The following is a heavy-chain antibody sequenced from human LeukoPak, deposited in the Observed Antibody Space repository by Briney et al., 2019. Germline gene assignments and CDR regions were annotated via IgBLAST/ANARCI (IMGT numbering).Heavy chain of an antibody. D-gene: IGHD3-22*01. CDR3: AAGALYYYDSSGYLQH. CDR2: IVVGSGNT. J-gene: IGHJ1*01. V-gene: IGHV1-58*02. Sequence: ASVKVSCKASGFTFTSSAMQWVRQARGQRLEWIGWIVVGSGNTNYAQKFQEGVTITRDMSTSTAYMELSSLRSEDTAVYYCAAGALYYYDSSGYLQHWGQGTLVTVSS. CDR1: GFTFTSSA.